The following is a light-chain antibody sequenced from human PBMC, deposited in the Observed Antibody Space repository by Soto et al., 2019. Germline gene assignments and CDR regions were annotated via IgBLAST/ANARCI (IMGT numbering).Light chain of an antibody. CDR1: QSVQTF. V-gene: IGKV3-11*01. Sequence: EIVLTQSLATLSLSPGERATLSCRASQSVQTFLVWYQQSPGQAHRLLIHDASHRAAGIPARFSGSGSGTDFTLTISRLEPEESAVYYCQFYGSSLITFGNGTRLAIK. J-gene: IGKJ5*01. CDR3: QFYGSSLIT. CDR2: DAS.